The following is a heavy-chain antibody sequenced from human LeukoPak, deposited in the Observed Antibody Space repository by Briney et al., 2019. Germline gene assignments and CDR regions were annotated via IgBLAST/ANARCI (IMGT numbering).Heavy chain of an antibody. CDR1: GSSISSSSHY. V-gene: IGHV4-39*07. CDR2: IFYSGGT. CDR3: ARDQRIRGVILTGYSDY. J-gene: IGHJ4*02. D-gene: IGHD3-9*01. Sequence: SETLSLTCTVSGSSISSSSHYWGWIRQPPGKGLEWIGSIFYSGGTYYNPSLKSRVTISVDTSKNQFSLKLSSVTAADTAVYYCARDQRIRGVILTGYSDYWGQGTLVTVSS.